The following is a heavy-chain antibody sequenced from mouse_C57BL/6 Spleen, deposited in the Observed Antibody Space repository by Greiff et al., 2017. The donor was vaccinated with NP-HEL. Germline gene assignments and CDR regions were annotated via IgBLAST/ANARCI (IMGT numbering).Heavy chain of an antibody. D-gene: IGHD1-1*01. CDR2: ISSGSSTI. CDR3: ARPDYGSSYVNAMDY. V-gene: IGHV5-17*01. Sequence: EVKLVESGGGLVKPGGSLKLSCAASGFTFSDYGMHWVRQAPEKGLEWVAYISSGSSTIYYADTVKGRFTISRDNAKNTLFLQMTSLRSEDTAMYYCARPDYGSSYVNAMDYWGQGTSVTVSS. J-gene: IGHJ4*01. CDR1: GFTFSDYG.